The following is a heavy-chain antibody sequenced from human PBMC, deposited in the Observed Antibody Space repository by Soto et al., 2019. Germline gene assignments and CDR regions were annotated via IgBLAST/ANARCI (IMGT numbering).Heavy chain of an antibody. CDR3: ARGVEMTPGDVFEI. J-gene: IGHJ3*02. CDR1: GFTFSAYA. CDR2: ISYDGSIK. Sequence: QMQLVESGGGVVQPGKSLRLSCAASGFTFSAYAMHWVRQAPGKGLEWLSLISYDGSIKHNADSVKGRFTISRDNSKNTLFLHMNSLRIEDTATYFCARGVEMTPGDVFEIWGQGTKVTVSS. V-gene: IGHV3-30-3*01.